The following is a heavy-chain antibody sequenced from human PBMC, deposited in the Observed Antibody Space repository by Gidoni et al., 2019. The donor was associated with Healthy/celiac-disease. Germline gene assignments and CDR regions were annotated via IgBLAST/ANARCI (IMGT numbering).Heavy chain of an antibody. CDR3: VKDPSGLGTVAAAFDI. V-gene: IGHV3-64D*08. J-gene: IGHJ3*02. CDR2: ISSNGGST. Sequence: EVQLVESGGGLVQPGGSLRLSCSASGFTFSSDAMHWVRQAPGKGLEYVSAISSNGGSTYYADSVKGRFTISRDNSKNTLYLQMSSLRAEDTAVYYCVKDPSGLGTVAAAFDIWGQGTMVTVSS. D-gene: IGHD6-19*01. CDR1: GFTFSSDA.